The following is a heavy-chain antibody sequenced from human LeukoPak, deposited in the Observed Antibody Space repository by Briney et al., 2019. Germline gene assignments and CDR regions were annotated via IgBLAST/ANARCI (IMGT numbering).Heavy chain of an antibody. CDR2: FDPEDGET. D-gene: IGHD3-22*01. J-gene: IGHJ3*02. CDR3: ARGLATYDSSGYTAFDI. V-gene: IGHV1-24*01. Sequence: GASVKVSCKVSGYTLTELSMHWVRQAPGKGLEWMGGFDPEDGETIYAQKFQGRVTMTEDTSTDTAYMELSSLRSEDTAVYYCARGLATYDSSGYTAFDIWGQGTMVTVSS. CDR1: GYTLTELS.